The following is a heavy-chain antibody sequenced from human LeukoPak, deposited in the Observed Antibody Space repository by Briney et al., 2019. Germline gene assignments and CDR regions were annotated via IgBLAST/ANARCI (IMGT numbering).Heavy chain of an antibody. Sequence: GRSLRLSCAASGFTFSSYGMHWVRQAPGKGLEWVAVISYDGSNKYYADSVKGRFTISRDNSKNTLYLQMNSLRAEDTAVYYCAKDTGYTSSLGHWGQGTLVTVSS. CDR1: GFTFSSYG. CDR3: AKDTGYTSSLGH. CDR2: ISYDGSNK. D-gene: IGHD6-13*01. J-gene: IGHJ4*02. V-gene: IGHV3-30*18.